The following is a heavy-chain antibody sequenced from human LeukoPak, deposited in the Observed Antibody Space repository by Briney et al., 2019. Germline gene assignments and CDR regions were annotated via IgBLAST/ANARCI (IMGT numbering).Heavy chain of an antibody. CDR3: AGEYDSSGSHYYYGMDV. J-gene: IGHJ6*02. CDR2: IYPGDPDT. CDR1: GYSFTSYW. D-gene: IGHD3-22*01. Sequence: GESLKISCKGSGYSFTSYWIGWVRQMPGKGLEWMGIIYPGDPDTRYSLSFQGQVTISADKSISTAYLQWSSLKASDTAMYYCAGEYDSSGSHYYYGMDVWGQGTTVTVSS. V-gene: IGHV5-51*01.